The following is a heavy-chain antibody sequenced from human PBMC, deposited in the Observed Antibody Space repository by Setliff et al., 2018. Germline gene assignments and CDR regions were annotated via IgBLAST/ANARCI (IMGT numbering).Heavy chain of an antibody. D-gene: IGHD5-12*01. CDR1: GGSISNHNYY. J-gene: IGHJ3*02. V-gene: IGHV4-39*07. Sequence: PSETLSLTCAVSGGSISNHNYYWGWIRQPPGKGLEWIGSIYYSGNTYYSPSLKSRVTISVDTSKNRFSLKLSSVTAADTAVYYCARVGRGYSGYASSAFDIWGQGTMVTVSS. CDR3: ARVGRGYSGYASSAFDI. CDR2: IYYSGNT.